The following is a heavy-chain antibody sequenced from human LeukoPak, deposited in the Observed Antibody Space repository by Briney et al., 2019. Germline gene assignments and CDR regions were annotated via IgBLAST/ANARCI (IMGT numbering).Heavy chain of an antibody. CDR2: ISGSGGST. CDR1: GFTFSSYS. Sequence: QSGGSLRLSCAASGFTFSSYSMNWVRQAPGKGLEWVSAISGSGGSTYYADSVKGRFTISRDNSKNTLYLQMNSLRADDTAVYYCAKSPEGLGYCSGGRCFILDYWGQGTLVPVSS. V-gene: IGHV3-23*01. CDR3: AKSPEGLGYCSGGRCFILDY. J-gene: IGHJ4*02. D-gene: IGHD2-15*01.